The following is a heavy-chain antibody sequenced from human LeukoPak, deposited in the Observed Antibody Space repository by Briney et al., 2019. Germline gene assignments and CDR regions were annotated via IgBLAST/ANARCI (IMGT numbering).Heavy chain of an antibody. Sequence: TGGSLRLSCAASGFTFDDYTMHWVRQAPGKGLEWVSLTSWDGGSTYYADSVKGRFTISRDNSKNSLYLQMNSLRTEDTALYYCAKDIGFGSGSYQDYYGMDVWGQGTTVTVSS. V-gene: IGHV3-43*01. CDR3: AKDIGFGSGSYQDYYGMDV. J-gene: IGHJ6*02. CDR1: GFTFDDYT. D-gene: IGHD3-10*01. CDR2: TSWDGGST.